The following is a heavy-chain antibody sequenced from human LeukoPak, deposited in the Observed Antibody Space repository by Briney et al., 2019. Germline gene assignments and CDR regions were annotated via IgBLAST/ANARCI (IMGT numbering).Heavy chain of an antibody. CDR1: GFTFSSHG. CDR3: AKDDDWGRYKH. CDR2: ISPSGGIT. D-gene: IGHD3-16*01. Sequence: GGSLRLSCAASGFTFSSHGMNWVRQAPGKGLEWVSGISPSGGITYYTDSVKGRFTISRDNSKNTLSLQMNSLRAEDTAVYYCAKDDDWGRYKHWGQGTLVTVSS. V-gene: IGHV3-23*01. J-gene: IGHJ1*01.